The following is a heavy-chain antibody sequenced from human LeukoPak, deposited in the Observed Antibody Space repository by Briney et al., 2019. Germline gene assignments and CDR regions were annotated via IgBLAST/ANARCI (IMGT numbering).Heavy chain of an antibody. CDR1: GFTSSSYA. CDR2: IKSKTDGGTT. J-gene: IGHJ1*01. Sequence: PGGSLRLSCAASGFTSSSYAMSWVRQAPGKGLEWVGRIKSKTDGGTTDYAAPVKGRFTISKDDSKNTLYLQMNSLITEDTAVYYCTKDLVFWGQGTLVTVSS. D-gene: IGHD6-13*01. CDR3: TKDLVF. V-gene: IGHV3-15*01.